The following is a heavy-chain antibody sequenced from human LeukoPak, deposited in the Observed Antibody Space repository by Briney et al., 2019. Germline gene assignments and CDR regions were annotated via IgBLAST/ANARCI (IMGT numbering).Heavy chain of an antibody. CDR2: INPNSGGT. CDR3: AREPLYYYYMDV. CDR1: GYTFTGYY. J-gene: IGHJ6*03. Sequence: ASVKVSCKASGYTFTGYYMHWVRQAPGQGLEWMGWINPNSGGTNYAQKFQGRVTMTRDTSISTAYMELSRLRSDDTAVYYCAREPLYYYYMDVWGKGTTVTVSS. V-gene: IGHV1-2*02.